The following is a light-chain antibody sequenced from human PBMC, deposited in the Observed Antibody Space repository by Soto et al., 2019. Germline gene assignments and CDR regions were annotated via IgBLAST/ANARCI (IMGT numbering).Light chain of an antibody. CDR2: GAS. J-gene: IGKJ1*01. Sequence: EIMLTQSPGTLSLSPGERATLSCRSSQTVTSSYLAWYQQKPGQAPRLLIYGASSRATGTPDRFSGRGSGTDFTLTISRLEPEDFAVYCCQQYATSPWTFGQGTKVDIK. CDR1: QTVTSSY. CDR3: QQYATSPWT. V-gene: IGKV3-20*01.